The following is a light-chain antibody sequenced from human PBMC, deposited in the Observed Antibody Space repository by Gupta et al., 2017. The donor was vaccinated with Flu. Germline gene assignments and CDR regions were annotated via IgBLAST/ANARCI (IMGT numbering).Light chain of an antibody. CDR3: QQYETDPLT. Sequence: DIQMTQSPSSLSAFVGDTVIITCRANQDINRWLAWYQQRPEEAPKPLISVASDLQSGIPSRFSGTGSGTHFTLTINNLQPEDFATYYCQQYETDPLTFGGGTKVEIK. CDR2: VAS. J-gene: IGKJ4*01. CDR1: QDINRW. V-gene: IGKV1D-16*01.